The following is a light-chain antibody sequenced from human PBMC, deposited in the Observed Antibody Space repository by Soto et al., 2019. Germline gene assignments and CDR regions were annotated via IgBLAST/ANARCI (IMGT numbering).Light chain of an antibody. CDR1: QSVSSSY. CDR3: QQYGNSPLMYT. CDR2: GAS. V-gene: IGKV3-20*01. Sequence: EIVLTQSPGTLSLSPGERATLSCRASQSVSSSYLAWYQQKPGQAPRLLMYGASSRATGIPDRFSGSGSGTDFTLTISSLEPEDFAVSYCQQYGNSPLMYTFGQGTKLEIK. J-gene: IGKJ2*01.